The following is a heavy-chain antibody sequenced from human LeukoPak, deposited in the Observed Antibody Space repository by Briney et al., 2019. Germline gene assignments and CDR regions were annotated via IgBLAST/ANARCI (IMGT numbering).Heavy chain of an antibody. CDR2: IHTSGST. V-gene: IGHV4-4*07. Sequence: SETLSLTCTVSGASISSYYWSWIRQPAGKGLEWIGRIHTSGSTNYNPSLKSRVTMSVDTSKNQFSLKLSSVTAADTAVYYCARTTMVRGTYYMDVWGKGTTVTISS. CDR1: GASISSYY. CDR3: ARTTMVRGTYYMDV. D-gene: IGHD3-10*01. J-gene: IGHJ6*03.